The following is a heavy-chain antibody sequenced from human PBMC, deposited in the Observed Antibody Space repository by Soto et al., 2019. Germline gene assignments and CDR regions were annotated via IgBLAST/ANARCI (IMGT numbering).Heavy chain of an antibody. Sequence: QVQLVQSGAEVKKPGASVKDSCKASGYSFTSYGISWVRQAPGQGLEWMGWISAYSGNTNYAQKLPSRVTMTTVTSTSTAYTELRSLRSDDTAVYSCAIDAAVGLFAYWGQGTLVSASS. J-gene: IGHJ4*02. V-gene: IGHV1-18*01. CDR2: ISAYSGNT. CDR1: GYSFTSYG. CDR3: AIDAAVGLFAY. D-gene: IGHD1-26*01.